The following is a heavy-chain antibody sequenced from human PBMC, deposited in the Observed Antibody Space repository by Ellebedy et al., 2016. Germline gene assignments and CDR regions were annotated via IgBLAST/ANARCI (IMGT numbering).Heavy chain of an antibody. Sequence: GESLKISXAASGFTFTSYSMKWVRQTPGKGLEWVSYISPTSGSTIYYADSVKGRFTISRDNAKNSVYLQMNSLRDEDTAVYYCTRGGLENSFDVWGQGTMVTVSS. CDR1: GFTFTSYS. V-gene: IGHV3-48*02. D-gene: IGHD3-16*01. J-gene: IGHJ3*01. CDR3: TRGGLENSFDV. CDR2: ISPTSGSTI.